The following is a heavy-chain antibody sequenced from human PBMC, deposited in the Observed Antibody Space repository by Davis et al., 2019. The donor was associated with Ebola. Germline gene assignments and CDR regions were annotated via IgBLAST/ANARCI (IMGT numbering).Heavy chain of an antibody. CDR2: INAGNGNT. CDR3: ARLPRIAVAGRNGMDV. D-gene: IGHD6-19*01. V-gene: IGHV1-3*01. CDR1: GYTFTSYA. J-gene: IGHJ6*02. Sequence: ASVKVSCKASGYTFTSYAMHWVRQAPGQRLEWMGWINAGNGNTKYSQKFQGRVTITRDTSASTAYMELSSLRSEDTAVYYCARLPRIAVAGRNGMDVWGQGTTVTVSS.